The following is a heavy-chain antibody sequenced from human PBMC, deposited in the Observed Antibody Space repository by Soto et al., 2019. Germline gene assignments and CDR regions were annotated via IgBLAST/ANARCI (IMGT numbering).Heavy chain of an antibody. J-gene: IGHJ6*02. CDR2: ISRDGSNL. D-gene: IGHD1-26*01. CDR3: AREAESVVGATYYYFYGMDV. Sequence: PGGSLRLSCASSGFTFSDYTMHWVHQAPGTGLDWLTLISRDGSNLYYADSVKGRFTISRDNSKNTLYLQMSSLRPEDTAIYYCAREAESVVGATYYYFYGMDVWGQGTTVTVSS. V-gene: IGHV3-30-3*01. CDR1: GFTFSDYT.